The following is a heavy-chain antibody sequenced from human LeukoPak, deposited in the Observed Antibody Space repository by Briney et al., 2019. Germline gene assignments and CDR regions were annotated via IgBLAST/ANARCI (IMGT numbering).Heavy chain of an antibody. CDR3: AREFLRGYCSGGSCYGDGY. V-gene: IGHV4-39*07. Sequence: SETLSLTCTVSGGSISSSSYYWGWIRQPPGKGLEWIGSIYYSGSTYYNPSLKSRVTISVDTSKNQFSLKLSSVTAADTAVYYCAREFLRGYCSGGSCYGDGYWGQGTLVTVSS. D-gene: IGHD2-15*01. CDR1: GGSISSSSYY. J-gene: IGHJ4*02. CDR2: IYYSGST.